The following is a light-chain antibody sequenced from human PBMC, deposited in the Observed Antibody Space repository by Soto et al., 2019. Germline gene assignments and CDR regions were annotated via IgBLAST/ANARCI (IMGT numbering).Light chain of an antibody. J-gene: IGLJ1*01. CDR2: DVS. CDR3: TSYTSSSTPYV. V-gene: IGLV2-14*01. CDR1: SSDVGRYNY. Sequence: QSVLTQPASVSGSPGQSITISCTGTSSDVGRYNYVSWYQQHPGKAPKLMIYDVSNRPSGVSNRFSGSKSGNTASLTISGLQAEDEADYYCTSYTSSSTPYVFGTGTKDTDL.